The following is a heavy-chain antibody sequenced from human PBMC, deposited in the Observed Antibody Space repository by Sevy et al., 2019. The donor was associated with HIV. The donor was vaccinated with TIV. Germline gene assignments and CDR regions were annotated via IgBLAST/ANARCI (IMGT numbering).Heavy chain of an antibody. Sequence: ASVKVSCKASGYTFSSYAMTWVRQAPGQGLEWMGWINTNTGNPTYAQGFTGRFVFSLDTSVSTAYLQISSLKAEDTAVYYCARDLYYDSSAYSDYWGQGTLVTVSS. D-gene: IGHD3-22*01. V-gene: IGHV7-4-1*02. CDR1: GYTFSSYA. CDR2: INTNTGNP. CDR3: ARDLYYDSSAYSDY. J-gene: IGHJ4*02.